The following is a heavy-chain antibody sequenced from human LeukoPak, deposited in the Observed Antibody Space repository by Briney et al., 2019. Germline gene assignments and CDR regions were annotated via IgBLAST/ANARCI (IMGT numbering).Heavy chain of an antibody. D-gene: IGHD2/OR15-2a*01. V-gene: IGHV3-21*04. Sequence: PGRSLRLSCAASGFTFSSYSMNWVRQAPGKGLEWVSSISSSSSHIYYADSVKGRFTISRDNSKNTLYLQMNSLRAEDTAVYYCARAGNIRFDYWGQGTLVTVSS. J-gene: IGHJ4*02. CDR3: ARAGNIRFDY. CDR2: ISSSSSHI. CDR1: GFTFSSYS.